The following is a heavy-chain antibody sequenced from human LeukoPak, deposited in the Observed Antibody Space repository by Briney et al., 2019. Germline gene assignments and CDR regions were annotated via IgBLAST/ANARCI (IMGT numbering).Heavy chain of an antibody. CDR3: ARELADYGDYLFDY. CDR1: GGSISSGGYY. CDR2: IYYSGST. D-gene: IGHD4-17*01. V-gene: IGHV4-31*03. J-gene: IGHJ4*02. Sequence: SETLSLTCTVSGGSISSGGYYWSWIRQHPGKGLEWLGYIYYSGSTYYNPSLKSRVTISVDTSKNQFSLKLSSVTAADTAVYYCARELADYGDYLFDYWGQGTLVTVSS.